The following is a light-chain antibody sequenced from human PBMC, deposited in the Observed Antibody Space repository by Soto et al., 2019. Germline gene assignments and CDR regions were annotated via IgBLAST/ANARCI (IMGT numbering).Light chain of an antibody. V-gene: IGKV1-13*02. J-gene: IGKJ5*01. Sequence: AIQLTQSPSSLSASVGDRVTITCRASQDIRGALAWYQQKPGKAPKLLIYDVSSLESGVPSRFSGSGSGTDFTFTISSLQPEDFATYYCQQFNVYPITFGLGTRLEIK. CDR2: DVS. CDR1: QDIRGA. CDR3: QQFNVYPIT.